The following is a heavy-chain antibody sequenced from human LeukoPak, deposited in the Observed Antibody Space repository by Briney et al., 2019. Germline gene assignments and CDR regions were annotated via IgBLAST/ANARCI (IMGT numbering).Heavy chain of an antibody. CDR3: AKIPQVGTVTVPNFDH. D-gene: IGHD3/OR15-3a*01. J-gene: IGHJ4*01. CDR2: IRHNGIDK. Sequence: GGSLRLSCAASGFTFSSYGMHWVRQAPGKGLEWVAFIRHNGIDKYLADSLKGRFIISRDNSKNTLHLLMNNLRVEDTAVYHCAKIPQVGTVTVPNFDHWGHGTLVTVS. V-gene: IGHV3-30*02. CDR1: GFTFSSYG.